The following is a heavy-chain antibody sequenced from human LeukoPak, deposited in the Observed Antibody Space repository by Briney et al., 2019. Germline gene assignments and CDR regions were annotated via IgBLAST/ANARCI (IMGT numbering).Heavy chain of an antibody. J-gene: IGHJ4*02. D-gene: IGHD3-9*01. CDR2: INPSGGST. CDR3: ARKYYDILTGYWSFDY. V-gene: IGHV1-46*01. Sequence: ASVKVSCKASGYTFTSYYMHWVRQAPGQGLEWMGIINPSGGSTNYAQKLQGRVTVTTDTSTSTAYMELRSLRSDDTAVYYCARKYYDILTGYWSFDYWGQGTLVTVSS. CDR1: GYTFTSYY.